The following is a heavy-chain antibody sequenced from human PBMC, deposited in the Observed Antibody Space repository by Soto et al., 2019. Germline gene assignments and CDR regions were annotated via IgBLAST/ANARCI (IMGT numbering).Heavy chain of an antibody. D-gene: IGHD3-22*01. CDR2: ISGSGGST. Sequence: GESLKISCAASGFTFSSYAMSWVRQAPGKGLEWVSAISGSGGSTYYADSVKGRFTISRDNSKNTLYLQMNSLRAEDTAVYYCAKVGPWGITMIVPGFYFDYWGQGTLVTVSS. CDR3: AKVGPWGITMIVPGFYFDY. J-gene: IGHJ4*02. CDR1: GFTFSSYA. V-gene: IGHV3-23*01.